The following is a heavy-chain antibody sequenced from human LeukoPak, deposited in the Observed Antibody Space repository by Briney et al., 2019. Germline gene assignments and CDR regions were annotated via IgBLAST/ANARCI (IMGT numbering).Heavy chain of an antibody. J-gene: IGHJ6*03. CDR1: GGSISSTIYH. CDR3: AREGTDCSGSSCYADHYYYHMDV. D-gene: IGHD2-15*01. V-gene: IGHV4-39*07. CDR2: IYYSGKP. Sequence: SETLSLTRTVSGGSISSTIYHWGWIRQHPGGGLEWNGRIYYSGKPYYNPSLESRVIISVDTSKNQFSLKLRSVTAADTAVYYCAREGTDCSGSSCYADHYYYHMDVWGEGTRVTVPS.